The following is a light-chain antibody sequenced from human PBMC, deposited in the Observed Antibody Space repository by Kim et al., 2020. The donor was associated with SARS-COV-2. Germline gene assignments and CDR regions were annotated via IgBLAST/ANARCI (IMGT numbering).Light chain of an antibody. J-gene: IGLJ2*01. CDR1: SSDVGVYNY. Sequence: VTISCTGTSSDVGVYNYVSWYQQHPGKAPKLMIYDVSKRPSWVPDRFSGSKSGNTASLTISGLRAEDEADYYCCSYAGSYTLVFGGGTQLTVL. CDR2: DVS. V-gene: IGLV2-11*01. CDR3: CSYAGSYTLV.